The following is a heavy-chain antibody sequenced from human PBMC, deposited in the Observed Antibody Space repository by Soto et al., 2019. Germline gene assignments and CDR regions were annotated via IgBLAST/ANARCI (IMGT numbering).Heavy chain of an antibody. CDR1: GYSFTSYW. CDR3: ASRPYGAGHKYYYGMDV. V-gene: IGHV5-51*01. Sequence: GESLKISCKGSGYSFTSYWIGWVRQMPGKGLEWMGIIYPGDSDTRYSPSFQGQVTISADKSISTAYLQWSSLKASDTAMYYCASRPYGAGHKYYYGMDVWGQGTTVTVSS. J-gene: IGHJ6*02. CDR2: IYPGDSDT. D-gene: IGHD3-10*01.